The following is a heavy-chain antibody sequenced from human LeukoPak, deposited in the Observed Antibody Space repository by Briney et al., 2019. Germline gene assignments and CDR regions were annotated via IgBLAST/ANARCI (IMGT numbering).Heavy chain of an antibody. V-gene: IGHV4-38-2*02. D-gene: IGHD5-12*01. CDR1: GYSISSGYY. CDR3: ARHRKTNPIVANVRGYWFDP. J-gene: IGHJ5*02. Sequence: SETLSLTCTVSGYSISSGYYWGWIRQPPGKGLEWIGSIYHSGSTYYNPSLKSRVTISVDTSKNQFSLKLSSVTAADTAVYYCARHRKTNPIVANVRGYWFDPWGQGTLVTVSS. CDR2: IYHSGST.